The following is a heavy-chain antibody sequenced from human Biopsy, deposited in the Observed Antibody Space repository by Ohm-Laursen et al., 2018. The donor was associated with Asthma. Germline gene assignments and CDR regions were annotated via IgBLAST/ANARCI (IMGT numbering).Heavy chain of an antibody. Sequence: SDTLSLTCTVSGASSITTTNYWAWIRQPPGERLEWVGSIYYSGTTIYNWSLKSRLSLSVDTSRNQFSLNLSAVTAADTAVYYCATLRVYCRGANCFFFNYWGQGTLVTVSS. V-gene: IGHV4-39*07. CDR2: IYYSGTT. J-gene: IGHJ4*02. CDR1: GASSITTTNY. CDR3: ATLRVYCRGANCFFFNY. D-gene: IGHD2-2*01.